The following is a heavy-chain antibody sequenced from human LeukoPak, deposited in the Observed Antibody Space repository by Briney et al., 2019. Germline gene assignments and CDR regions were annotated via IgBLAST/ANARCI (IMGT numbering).Heavy chain of an antibody. D-gene: IGHD3-10*01. CDR1: GFTFSSYS. CDR3: ARVGLLWFGEPSYYFDY. CDR2: ISSSSSYI. J-gene: IGHJ4*02. Sequence: PGGSLRLSCAASGFTFSSYSMNWVRQAPGKGLEWVSSISSSSSYIYYADSVKGRFTISRDNAKNSLYLQMNSLRAEDTAVYYCARVGLLWFGEPSYYFDYWGQGTLVTVSS. V-gene: IGHV3-21*01.